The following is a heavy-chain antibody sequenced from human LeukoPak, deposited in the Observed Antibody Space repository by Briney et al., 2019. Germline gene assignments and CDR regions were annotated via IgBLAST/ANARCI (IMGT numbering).Heavy chain of an antibody. CDR2: IIPIFGTA. CDR1: GYTFTSYA. CDR3: ASRYSSGWRRGFDP. V-gene: IGHV1-69*13. J-gene: IGHJ5*02. D-gene: IGHD6-19*01. Sequence: SVKVSCKASGYTFTSYAISWVRQAPGQGLEWMGGIIPIFGTANYAQKFQGRVTITADESTSTAYMELSSLRSEDTAVYYCASRYSSGWRRGFDPWGQGTLVTVSS.